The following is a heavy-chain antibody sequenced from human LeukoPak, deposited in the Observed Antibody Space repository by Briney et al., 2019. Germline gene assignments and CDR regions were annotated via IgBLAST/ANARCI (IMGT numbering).Heavy chain of an antibody. CDR3: ARGGPDHAFDI. J-gene: IGHJ3*02. Sequence: GGSLRLSCAASGFTFRNYWMYWVRQTPGKGLVYVSRINNDGSGTTYAESVKGRFTISRDNGNNAVYLQMNGLRAEGTAVYYCARGGPDHAFDIWGQGTMVTVSS. V-gene: IGHV3-74*01. CDR2: INNDGSGT. D-gene: IGHD1-14*01. CDR1: GFTFRNYW.